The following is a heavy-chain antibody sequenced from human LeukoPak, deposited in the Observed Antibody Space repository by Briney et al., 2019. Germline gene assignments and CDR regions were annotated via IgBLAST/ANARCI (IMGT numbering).Heavy chain of an antibody. Sequence: GGSLRLSCAASGFTFSSYSMNWVRQAPGKGLEWVSYISSSSSTIYYADSVKGRFTISRDNAKNSLYLQMNSLRDEDTVVNYCARVSYDFWSGYSGAGSYGMDVWGQGTTVTVSS. J-gene: IGHJ6*02. CDR2: ISSSSSTI. V-gene: IGHV3-48*02. CDR3: ARVSYDFWSGYSGAGSYGMDV. CDR1: GFTFSSYS. D-gene: IGHD3-3*01.